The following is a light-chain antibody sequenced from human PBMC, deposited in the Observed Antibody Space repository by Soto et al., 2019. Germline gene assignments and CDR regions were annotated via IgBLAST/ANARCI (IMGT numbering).Light chain of an antibody. CDR3: QQYNNWAPA. J-gene: IGKJ1*01. V-gene: IGKV3-15*01. Sequence: EIVMTQSPATLSVSPGERATLSCRASQSVNGNLAWYQQKPGQAPRLLIYGASTRATGIPARFSGSGSGTEFTLTISSLQAEDFAVYYCQQYNNWAPAFGQGTKVEIK. CDR1: QSVNGN. CDR2: GAS.